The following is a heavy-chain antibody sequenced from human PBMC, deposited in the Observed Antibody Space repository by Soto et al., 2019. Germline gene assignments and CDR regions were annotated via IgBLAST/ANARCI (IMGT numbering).Heavy chain of an antibody. Sequence: QVQLVESGGGVVQPGRSLRLSCAASGFTFSSYGMHWVRQAPGKGLEWVAVISYDGSNKYYADSVKGRFTISRDNSKNTLYLQMNSLRAEDTAVYYCAKDRGAGWFDPWGQGTLVTVSS. CDR2: ISYDGSNK. D-gene: IGHD6-19*01. V-gene: IGHV3-30*18. CDR3: AKDRGAGWFDP. J-gene: IGHJ5*02. CDR1: GFTFSSYG.